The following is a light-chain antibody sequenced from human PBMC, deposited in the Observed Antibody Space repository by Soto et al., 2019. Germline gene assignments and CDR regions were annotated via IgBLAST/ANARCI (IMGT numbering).Light chain of an antibody. CDR1: QSVSSN. CDR3: QQYINWPRT. Sequence: ETVMTQSPATLSVSPGERVTLSCRASQSVSSNLAWYQHKPGQAPRLLIYGASTRATGIPARFSGSGSGTEFSLTISSLQSEDFAVYYCQQYINWPRTFGQGTKVDIK. J-gene: IGKJ1*01. V-gene: IGKV3-15*01. CDR2: GAS.